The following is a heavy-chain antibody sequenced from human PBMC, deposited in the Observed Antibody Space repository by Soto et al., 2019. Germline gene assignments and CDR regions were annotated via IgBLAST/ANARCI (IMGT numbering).Heavy chain of an antibody. J-gene: IGHJ4*02. Sequence: SETLSLTCTVSGDSISGSPYFWGWIRQPPGKRLEWIGSIFYDGYTLYTPSLRSRVTISVDTSKNQFSPKLASVAAADTATYFCARLQAAVPHYWGQGTLVTVSS. V-gene: IGHV4-39*01. CDR2: IFYDGYT. D-gene: IGHD6-13*01. CDR1: GDSISGSPYF. CDR3: ARLQAAVPHY.